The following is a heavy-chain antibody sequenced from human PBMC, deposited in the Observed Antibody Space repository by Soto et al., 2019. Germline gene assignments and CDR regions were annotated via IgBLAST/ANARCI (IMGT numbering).Heavy chain of an antibody. V-gene: IGHV3-33*01. J-gene: IGHJ5*02. CDR2: IWYDGSNK. Sequence: GGSLRLSCAASGFTFSSYGMHWVRQAPGKGLEWVAVIWYDGSNKYYADSVKGRFTISRDNSKNTLYLQMNSLRAEDTAIYYCTRKRELVVAGSNWFDPWGQGTLVTVSS. CDR3: TRKRELVVAGSNWFDP. CDR1: GFTFSSYG. D-gene: IGHD6-13*01.